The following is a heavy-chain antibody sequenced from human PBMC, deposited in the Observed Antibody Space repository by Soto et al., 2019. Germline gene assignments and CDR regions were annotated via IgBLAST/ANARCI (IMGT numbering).Heavy chain of an antibody. CDR1: GFTFSSYG. J-gene: IGHJ4*02. V-gene: IGHV3-30*18. CDR3: AKEYYYDSTGGPDFDY. D-gene: IGHD3-22*01. CDR2: ISYDGSNK. Sequence: GGSLRLSCAASGFTFSSYGMHWVRQAPGKGLEWVAVISYDGSNKYYADSVKGRFTISRDNSKNTLYLQMNSLRAEDTAVYYCAKEYYYDSTGGPDFDYWGQGTLVTVS.